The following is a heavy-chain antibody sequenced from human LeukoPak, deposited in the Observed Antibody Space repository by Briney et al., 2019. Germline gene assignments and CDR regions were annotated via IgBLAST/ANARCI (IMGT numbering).Heavy chain of an antibody. CDR1: GYTFTSYY. D-gene: IGHD3-10*01. CDR2: INPSGGST. Sequence: GASVKVSCKASGYTFTSYYMHWVRQAPGQGLEWMGIINPSGGSTSHAQKFQGRVTMTRDTSTSTVYMELSSLRSEDTAVYYCARDLWFGESSYGMDVWGKGTTVTVSS. J-gene: IGHJ6*04. V-gene: IGHV1-46*01. CDR3: ARDLWFGESSYGMDV.